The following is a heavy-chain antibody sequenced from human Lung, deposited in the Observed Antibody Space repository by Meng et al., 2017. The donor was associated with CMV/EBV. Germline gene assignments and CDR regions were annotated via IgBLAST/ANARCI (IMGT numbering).Heavy chain of an antibody. CDR3: VKDLHGVSFYAFDI. Sequence: GESLKISCAASGISFDVYGMSWVRQVPGKGLEWVSGINWSGGRTGYADSVKGRFTISRDKAKNSLYLQMSRLRDEDTALDYCVKDLHGVSFYAFDIWGQGTMVTVSS. CDR1: GISFDVYG. J-gene: IGHJ3*02. D-gene: IGHD4-17*01. V-gene: IGHV3-20*04. CDR2: INWSGGRT.